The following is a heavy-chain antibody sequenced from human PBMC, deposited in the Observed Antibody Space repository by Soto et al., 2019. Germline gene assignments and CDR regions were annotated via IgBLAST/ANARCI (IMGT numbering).Heavy chain of an antibody. CDR2: IYYSGST. CDR3: ATTHQSRYSSGWYFYYYMDV. J-gene: IGHJ6*03. V-gene: IGHV4-59*08. Sequence: QVQLQESGPGLVKPSETLSLTCTVSGGSISSYYWSWIRQPPGKGLEWIGYIYYSGSTKYNPSLRSRVTISVDTSKKQFSLKLSSVTAADTAVYYCATTHQSRYSSGWYFYYYMDVWGKGTTVTVSS. D-gene: IGHD6-19*01. CDR1: GGSISSYY.